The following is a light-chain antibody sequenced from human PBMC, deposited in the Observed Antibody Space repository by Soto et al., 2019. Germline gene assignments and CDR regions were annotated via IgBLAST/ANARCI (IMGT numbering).Light chain of an antibody. CDR1: QSLLHSDGNNY. V-gene: IGKV2-28*01. CDR3: MQALQAPLT. J-gene: IGKJ1*01. Sequence: EIVMTQSPLSLPITPGEPASISCRSSQSLLHSDGNNYMGWYLQKPGHSPQLLIYLGSNRASGVPDRFSGSGSGTDFALKISRVEAEDVGLYYCMQALQAPLTFGQGTKVDIK. CDR2: LGS.